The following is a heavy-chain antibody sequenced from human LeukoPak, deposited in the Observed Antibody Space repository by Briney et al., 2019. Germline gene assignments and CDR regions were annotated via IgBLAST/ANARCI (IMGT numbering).Heavy chain of an antibody. V-gene: IGHV1-46*01. Sequence: ASVKVSCKASGYTFTSYGISWVRQAPGQGLEWMGIINPIGGTTDYAQKFQGRVTMTRDTSTSTVYMELSSLRSEDTAVYYCASATSNWNYNYWGQGTLVTVSS. D-gene: IGHD1-7*01. CDR1: GYTFTSYG. CDR2: INPIGGTT. J-gene: IGHJ4*02. CDR3: ASATSNWNYNY.